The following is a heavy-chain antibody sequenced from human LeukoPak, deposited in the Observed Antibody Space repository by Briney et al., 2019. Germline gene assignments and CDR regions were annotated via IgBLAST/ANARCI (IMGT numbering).Heavy chain of an antibody. CDR2: ISSSSSYI. CDR1: GFTFSSYS. J-gene: IGHJ3*02. D-gene: IGHD3-22*01. CDR3: ARYYDSSGYYSDAFDI. Sequence: GGSLRLSCAASGFTFSSYSMNWVRQAPGKGLEWVSSISSSSSYIYYADSVKGRFTISRDNAKNSLYQQMNSLRAEDTAVYYCARYYDSSGYYSDAFDIWGQGTMVTVSS. V-gene: IGHV3-21*01.